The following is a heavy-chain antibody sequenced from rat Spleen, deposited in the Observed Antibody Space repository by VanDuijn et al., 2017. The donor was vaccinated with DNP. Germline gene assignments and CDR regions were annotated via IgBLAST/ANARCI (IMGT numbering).Heavy chain of an antibody. V-gene: IGHV2-34*01. CDR3: VRDGYNSYFLLDL. Sequence: VQLKESGPGLVQPSETLSLTCTVSGFSLSTYSVSWVRQFSGKGPEWMGRVWYDGDTAYNSALKSRLSISRDTSKNQVFLKMNSLQTDDTGTYYCVRDGYNSYFLLDLWGQGVLVTVSS. J-gene: IGHJ2*01. D-gene: IGHD1-2*01. CDR1: GFSLSTYS. CDR2: VWYDGDT.